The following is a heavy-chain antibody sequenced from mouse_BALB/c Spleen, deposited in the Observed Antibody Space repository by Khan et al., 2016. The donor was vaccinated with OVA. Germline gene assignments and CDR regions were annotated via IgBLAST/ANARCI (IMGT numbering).Heavy chain of an antibody. CDR2: ISSGGDYT. J-gene: IGHJ3*01. D-gene: IGHD4-1*01. CDR3: ASHLTGSFAY. CDR1: GFTFSSYS. V-gene: IGHV5-6*01. Sequence: VQLKESGGDLVKPGGSLKLSCAASGFTFSSYSMSWVRQTPDKRLEWVATISSGGDYTYYPDNVKGRFTISRDNAKNTLYLQMSSLKSEDTAMYYCASHLTGSFAYWGQGTLVTFSA.